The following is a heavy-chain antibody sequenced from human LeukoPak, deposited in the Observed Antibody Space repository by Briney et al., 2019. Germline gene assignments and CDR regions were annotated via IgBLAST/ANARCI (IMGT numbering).Heavy chain of an antibody. V-gene: IGHV3-9*03. D-gene: IGHD2-2*02. CDR1: GFTFDDYA. Sequence: GGSLRLSCAASGFTFDDYAMHWVRQAPGKGLEWVSGISWNSGSIGYADSVKGRFTISRDNAKNSLYLQMNSLRAEDMALYYCAKDLGYCSSTSCYTFSGFDYWGQGTLVTVSS. CDR3: AKDLGYCSSTSCYTFSGFDY. J-gene: IGHJ4*02. CDR2: ISWNSGSI.